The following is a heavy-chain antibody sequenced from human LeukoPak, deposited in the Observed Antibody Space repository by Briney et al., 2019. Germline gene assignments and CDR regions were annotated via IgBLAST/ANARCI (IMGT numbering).Heavy chain of an antibody. CDR2: IYHSGST. V-gene: IGHV4-38-2*02. Sequence: PSETLSLTCTVSGYSISSGYYWGWIRQPPGKGLEWIGSIYHSGSTYYNPSLKSRVTISVDTSKNQFSLKLSSVTAADTAVYYYAREVPQVGAFDIWGQGTMVTVSS. CDR3: AREVPQVGAFDI. CDR1: GYSISSGYY. D-gene: IGHD3-10*01. J-gene: IGHJ3*02.